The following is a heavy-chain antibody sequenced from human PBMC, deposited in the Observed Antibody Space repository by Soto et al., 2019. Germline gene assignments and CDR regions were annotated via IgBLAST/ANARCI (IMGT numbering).Heavy chain of an antibody. CDR1: GGSISSISYF. J-gene: IGHJ5*02. V-gene: IGHV4-39*01. D-gene: IGHD4-17*01. CDR2: MYYSGST. Sequence: SETLSLTCTVSGGSISSISYFWGWIRQPPGKGLEWIGSMYYSGSTYNNPSLQNRITISVDTSQKQSSLQLSSVTAADTAVYYCARHEERTIRYLNGFAPGGHGTLVPVSS. CDR3: ARHEERTIRYLNGFAP.